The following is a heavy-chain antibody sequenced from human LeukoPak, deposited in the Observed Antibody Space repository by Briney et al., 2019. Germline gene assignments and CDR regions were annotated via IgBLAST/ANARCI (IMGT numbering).Heavy chain of an antibody. Sequence: GGSLRLSCVASGFTFSSYTMNWVRQAPGKGLEWVSAISGNGVGTYYADSVKGRFTISRDNTWNTVYLQMNSLRAEDTAVYYCAKDQVISGSEASDIWGQGTMVTVSS. J-gene: IGHJ3*02. V-gene: IGHV3-23*01. D-gene: IGHD2-21*01. CDR3: AKDQVISGSEASDI. CDR1: GFTFSSYT. CDR2: ISGNGVGT.